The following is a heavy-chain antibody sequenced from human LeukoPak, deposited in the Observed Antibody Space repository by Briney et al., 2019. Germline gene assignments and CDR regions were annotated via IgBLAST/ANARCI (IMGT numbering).Heavy chain of an antibody. D-gene: IGHD5-24*01. J-gene: IGHJ4*02. V-gene: IGHV1-58*01. CDR1: GFTFTSSA. CDR3: ARERDGYNFRYFDY. CDR2: IVVGSGNT. Sequence: GTSVKVSCKASGFTFTSSAVQWVRQARGQRLEWIGWIVVGSGNTNYAQKFQGRVTITADESTSTAYMELSSLRSEDTAVYYCARERDGYNFRYFDYWGQGTLVTVSS.